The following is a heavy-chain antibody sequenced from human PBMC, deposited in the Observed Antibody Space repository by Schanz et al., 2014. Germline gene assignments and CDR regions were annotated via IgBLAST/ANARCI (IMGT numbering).Heavy chain of an antibody. CDR2: FDAHDGRA. CDR1: GFSFGNYG. D-gene: IGHD5-18*01. CDR3: VRVSFADPRLYRGMDRDIDY. J-gene: IGHJ4*02. V-gene: IGHV3-23*01. Sequence: EVQLLESGGGLVQPGGSLRLSCAASGFSFGNYGMSWVRQAPGKGLEWVSGFDAHDGRAYYADSAKGRLTISRDDAKKSMYLQMNNLRAEDTAVYYCVRVSFADPRLYRGMDRDIDYWGQGTLVTVSS.